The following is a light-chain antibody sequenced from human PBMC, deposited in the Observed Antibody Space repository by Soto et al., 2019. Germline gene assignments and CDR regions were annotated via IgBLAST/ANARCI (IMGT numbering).Light chain of an antibody. CDR2: DVN. V-gene: IGLV2-14*03. J-gene: IGLJ2*01. Sequence: QSVLTQPPSASGSPGQSVTISCTGTSSDFGAYNFVSWYQQHPGKAPKLMLYDVNIRPSGVSNRFSGSKSGNTASLTISGLQAEDEADYYCTSWTTSTTMRFGGGTQLTVL. CDR1: SSDFGAYNF. CDR3: TSWTTSTTMR.